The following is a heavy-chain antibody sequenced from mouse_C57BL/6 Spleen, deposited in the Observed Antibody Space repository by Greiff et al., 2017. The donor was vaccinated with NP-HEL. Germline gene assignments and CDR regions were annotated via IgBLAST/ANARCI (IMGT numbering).Heavy chain of an antibody. D-gene: IGHD1-1*01. CDR2: ISSGSSTI. CDR3: ARMGYYGSSPWYFDV. J-gene: IGHJ1*03. V-gene: IGHV5-17*01. Sequence: EVQRVESGGGLVKPGGSLKLSCAASGFTFSDYGMHWVRQAPEKGLEWVAYISSGSSTIYYADTVKGRFTISRDNAKNTLFLQMTSLRSEDTAMYYCARMGYYGSSPWYFDVWGTGTTVTVSS. CDR1: GFTFSDYG.